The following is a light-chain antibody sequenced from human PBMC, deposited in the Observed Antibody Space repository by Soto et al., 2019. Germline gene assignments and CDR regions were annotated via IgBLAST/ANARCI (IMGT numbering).Light chain of an antibody. V-gene: IGKV1-39*01. CDR3: QQSYSTPPIT. J-gene: IGKJ5*01. CDR1: QSISSY. CDR2: AAS. Sequence: DIQMPQYPSSLSASVGDRVTITCRASQSISSYLNWYQQKPGKAPKLLIYAASSLQSGVPSRFSGSGSGTDFTLTISSLQPEDFATYYCQQSYSTPPITFGQGTRLENK.